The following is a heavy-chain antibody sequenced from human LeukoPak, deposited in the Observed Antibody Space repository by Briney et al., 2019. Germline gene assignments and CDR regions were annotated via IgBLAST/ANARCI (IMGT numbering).Heavy chain of an antibody. V-gene: IGHV4-30-4*01. D-gene: IGHD6-13*01. Sequence: SETLSLTCTLSGRSLSSGDYYWNWIRQPPGKGLEWIGYIYHSGSTYYNPSLKSRVTILVDTSKNQFSLKLSSVTAADTAVYYCARATIAPKAFDFWGQGTMVTVSS. CDR2: IYHSGST. CDR1: GRSLSSGDYY. J-gene: IGHJ3*01. CDR3: ARATIAPKAFDF.